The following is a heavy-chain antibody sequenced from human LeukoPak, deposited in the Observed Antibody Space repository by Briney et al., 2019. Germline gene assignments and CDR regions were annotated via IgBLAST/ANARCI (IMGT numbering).Heavy chain of an antibody. CDR2: INPSGGST. Sequence: ASVKVFCKASGYTFTSYYMHWVRQAPGQGLEWMGIINPSGGSTSYAQKFQGRVTMTRDTSISTAYMELSRLRSDDTAVYYCARDPYSSGRNTYYYYMDVWGKGTTVTVSS. J-gene: IGHJ6*03. CDR3: ARDPYSSGRNTYYYYMDV. D-gene: IGHD6-19*01. CDR1: GYTFTSYY. V-gene: IGHV1-46*01.